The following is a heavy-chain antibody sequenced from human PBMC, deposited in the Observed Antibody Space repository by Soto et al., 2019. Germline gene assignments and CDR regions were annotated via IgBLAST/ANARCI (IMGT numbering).Heavy chain of an antibody. CDR1: GGSISSGGYY. CDR3: ARGYCSGGSCYYFDY. J-gene: IGHJ4*02. D-gene: IGHD2-15*01. V-gene: IGHV4-31*03. CDR2: IYYSGST. Sequence: QVQLQESGPGLVKPSQTLSLTCTVSGGSISSGGYYWSWIRQHPGKGLEWIGYIYYSGSTYYNPSLKSRVTISVDTSKNQFSLKLSSVTAADTAVYCCARGYCSGGSCYYFDYWGQGTLVTVSS.